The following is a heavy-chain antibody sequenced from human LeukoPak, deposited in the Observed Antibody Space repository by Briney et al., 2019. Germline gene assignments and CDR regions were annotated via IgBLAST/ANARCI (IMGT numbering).Heavy chain of an antibody. J-gene: IGHJ4*02. V-gene: IGHV3-23*01. CDR2: ISGSGGST. CDR3: AKDLTYSGSYLDY. Sequence: PGGSLRLSCAASGFTFSSYAMSWVRQAPGKGLGWVSAISGSGGSTYYADSVKGRFTISRDNSKNTLYLQMNSLRAEDTAVYYCAKDLTYSGSYLDYWGQGTLVTVSS. D-gene: IGHD1-26*01. CDR1: GFTFSSYA.